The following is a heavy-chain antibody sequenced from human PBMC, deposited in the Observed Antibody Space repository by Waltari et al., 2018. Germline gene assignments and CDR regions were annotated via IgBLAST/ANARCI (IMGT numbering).Heavy chain of an antibody. J-gene: IGHJ4*02. CDR3: ARGGGYSGYDEFDY. V-gene: IGHV1-18*04. CDR1: GYTFNISV. Sequence: QVQLVQSGGEVKKPGASVKVSCKAAGYTFNISVLSWVRQAPGQGLEWMGWISPYSGNTNYAQNLQGRVTMTTDTSTSTAYMELRSLRSDDTAVYYCARGGGYSGYDEFDYWGQGTLVTVSS. CDR2: ISPYSGNT. D-gene: IGHD5-12*01.